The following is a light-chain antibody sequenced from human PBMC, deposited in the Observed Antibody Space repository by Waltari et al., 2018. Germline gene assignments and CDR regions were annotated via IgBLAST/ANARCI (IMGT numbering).Light chain of an antibody. J-gene: IGKJ2*01. CDR2: DAC. CDR3: LQYDNLPYA. V-gene: IGKV1-33*01. Sequence: DTQLTQSPSSLSASAGDRVTITCQASQDIQTFLNWFKQKPGKAPQLLIYDACKLETGVPSRFSGSGSGTSFTFTISSLQPHDSAVYFCLQYDNLPYAFGQGTRLEI. CDR1: QDIQTF.